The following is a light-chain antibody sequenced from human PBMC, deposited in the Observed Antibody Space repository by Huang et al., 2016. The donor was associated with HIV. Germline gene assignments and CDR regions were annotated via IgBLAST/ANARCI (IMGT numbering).Light chain of an antibody. Sequence: AIQLTQSPSSLSASVGDRVTITCRASHDISSALAWYQQKPGKAPKLLIYDASTLESGVPARFSGSGSGTDFTLTISSLQPEDFATYYCQQFDNFLLTFGGGTKVEIE. CDR3: QQFDNFLLT. V-gene: IGKV1D-13*01. CDR2: DAS. J-gene: IGKJ4*01. CDR1: HDISSA.